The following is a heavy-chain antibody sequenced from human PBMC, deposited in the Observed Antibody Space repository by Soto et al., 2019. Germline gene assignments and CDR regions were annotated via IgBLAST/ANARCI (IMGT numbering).Heavy chain of an antibody. V-gene: IGHV1-18*01. J-gene: IGHJ6*02. CDR1: GYTFTSYG. CDR2: ISAYNGNT. Sequence: QVHLVQSGAEVKKPGASVKVSCKASGYTFTSYGISWVRQAPGQGLEWMGWISAYNGNTNYAQKLQGRVTMTTDTSTSTAYMELRSLRSDDTAVYYCASNYLYYYGSGNTNYYGMDVWGQGTTVTVSS. CDR3: ASNYLYYYGSGNTNYYGMDV. D-gene: IGHD3-10*01.